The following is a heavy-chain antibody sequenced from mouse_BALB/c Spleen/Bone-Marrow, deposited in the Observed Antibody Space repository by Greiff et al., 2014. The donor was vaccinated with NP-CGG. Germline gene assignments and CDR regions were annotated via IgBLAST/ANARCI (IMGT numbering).Heavy chain of an antibody. CDR1: GFNIKDTY. Sequence: VHVKQSGAELVKPGASVKLSCTASGFNIKDTYMHWAKQRPEQGLEWIGRIDPANGNTKYDPKFQGKATITADTSSNTAYLQLSSLTSEDTAVYYCAAYYYGSSQFAYWGQGTLVTVSA. J-gene: IGHJ3*01. D-gene: IGHD1-1*01. V-gene: IGHV14-3*02. CDR3: AAYYYGSSQFAY. CDR2: IDPANGNT.